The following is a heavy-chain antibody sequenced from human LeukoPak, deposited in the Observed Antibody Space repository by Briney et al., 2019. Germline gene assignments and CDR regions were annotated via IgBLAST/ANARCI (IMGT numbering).Heavy chain of an antibody. CDR2: INHSGST. Sequence: SETLSLTCAVYGGSFSGYYWSWIRQPPGKGLEWIGEINHSGSTNYNPSLKSRVTISVDASKNQFSLKLSSVTAADTAVYYCARGLDIVVVPAAKGVWFDPWGQGTLVTVSS. J-gene: IGHJ5*02. CDR3: ARGLDIVVVPAAKGVWFDP. V-gene: IGHV4-34*01. CDR1: GGSFSGYY. D-gene: IGHD2-2*03.